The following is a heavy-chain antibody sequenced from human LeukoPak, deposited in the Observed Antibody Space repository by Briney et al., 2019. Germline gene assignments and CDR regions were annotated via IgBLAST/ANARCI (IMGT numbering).Heavy chain of an antibody. CDR3: ARASSVLRFLEWLLP. CDR1: GYTFTGYY. Sequence: GASVKVSCKASGYTFTGYYMHWVRQAPGQGLEWMGWINPNSGGTNYAQKFQGRVTMTRDTSISTAYMELSRLRSDDTAVYYCARASSVLRFLEWLLPWGQGTLVTVSS. V-gene: IGHV1-2*02. CDR2: INPNSGGT. J-gene: IGHJ5*02. D-gene: IGHD3-3*01.